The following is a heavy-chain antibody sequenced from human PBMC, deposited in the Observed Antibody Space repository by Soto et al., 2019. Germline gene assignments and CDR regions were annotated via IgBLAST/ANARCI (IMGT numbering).Heavy chain of an antibody. CDR2: ISGSGGST. D-gene: IGHD6-13*01. Sequence: PGGSLRLSCAASGFTFSSYAMSWVRQAPGKGLEWVSAISGSGGSTYYADSVKGRFTISRDNSKNTLYLQMNSLRAEDTAVYYCAKPLAAADLPDYYYYGMDVWGQGTTVTVSS. V-gene: IGHV3-23*01. CDR3: AKPLAAADLPDYYYYGMDV. J-gene: IGHJ6*02. CDR1: GFTFSSYA.